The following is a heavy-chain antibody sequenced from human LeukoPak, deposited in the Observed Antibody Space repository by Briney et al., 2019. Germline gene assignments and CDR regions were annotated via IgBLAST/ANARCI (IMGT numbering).Heavy chain of an antibody. V-gene: IGHV4-30-4*01. CDR1: GGSISSGDYY. J-gene: IGHJ3*02. Sequence: SETLSLTCTVSGGSISSGDYYWSWIRQPPGKGLEWIGYIYYSGSTYYNPSLKSRVTISVDTSKNQFSLKLSSVTAADTAVYYCARGLRDTAMAMAMDAFGIWGQGTMVTVSS. CDR2: IYYSGST. CDR3: ARGLRDTAMAMAMDAFGI. D-gene: IGHD5-18*01.